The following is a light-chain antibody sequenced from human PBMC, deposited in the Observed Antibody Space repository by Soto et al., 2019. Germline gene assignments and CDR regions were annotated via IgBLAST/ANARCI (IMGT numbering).Light chain of an antibody. CDR1: QSVSSYY. Sequence: EIVLTQSPGTLSLSPGERATLSCRASQSVSSYYLAWYQQKPGQAPRLLIYDASNRATGIPARFSGSGSGTDFTLTIGRLEPGDFAVYYCLHYGGSPLNFGQGTRLEIK. J-gene: IGKJ5*01. CDR2: DAS. CDR3: LHYGGSPLN. V-gene: IGKV3-20*01.